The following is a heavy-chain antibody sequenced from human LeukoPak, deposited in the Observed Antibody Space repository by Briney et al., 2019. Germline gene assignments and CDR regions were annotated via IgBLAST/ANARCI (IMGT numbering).Heavy chain of an antibody. CDR2: IYHSGST. CDR3: ARDATWGRGQYFQH. J-gene: IGHJ1*01. D-gene: IGHD7-27*01. CDR1: GYSISSGYY. Sequence: SETLSLTCTVSGYSISSGYYWGWIRQPPGKGLEWIGYIYHSGSTYYNPSLKSRVTISVDRSKNQFSLKLSSVTAADTAVYYCARDATWGRGQYFQHWGQGTLVTVSS. V-gene: IGHV4-38-2*02.